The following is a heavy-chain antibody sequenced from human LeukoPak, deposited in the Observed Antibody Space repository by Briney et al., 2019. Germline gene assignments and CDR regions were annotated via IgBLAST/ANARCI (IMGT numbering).Heavy chain of an antibody. J-gene: IGHJ6*02. CDR1: GGSVSSGSFY. Sequence: SETLSLTCIVSGGSVSSGSFYWSWIRQPPGKGREWIGDIHYSGSTNYNPSLKSRVPISVDTSKNQFSLKLSSVTAADTAVYYCARDSRHLSVGAPYYCYGMDVWGQGTTVTVSS. V-gene: IGHV4-61*01. CDR2: IHYSGST. D-gene: IGHD1-26*01. CDR3: ARDSRHLSVGAPYYCYGMDV.